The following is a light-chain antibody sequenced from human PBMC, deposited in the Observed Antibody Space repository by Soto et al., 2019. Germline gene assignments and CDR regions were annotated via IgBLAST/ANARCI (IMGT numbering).Light chain of an antibody. Sequence: DIQMTQSHSTLSASVGDRVTITCRASQSISNWLAWYQQKPGKAPKLLIYKASSLESGVPSRFSGSGSGTEFTLTISCLQPDDFATYFCQQYNSYSPWTFGQGTKVEIK. J-gene: IGKJ1*01. CDR2: KAS. CDR3: QQYNSYSPWT. V-gene: IGKV1-5*03. CDR1: QSISNW.